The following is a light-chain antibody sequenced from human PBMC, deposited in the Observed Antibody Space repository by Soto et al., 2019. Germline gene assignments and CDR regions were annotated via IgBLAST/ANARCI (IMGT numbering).Light chain of an antibody. Sequence: QSVLTQPASVSGSPGQSITISCTGTSSDIGVYNYVSWYQQHPGKAPKLLIYVVSGRPSGVPHRFSGSKSGNAASLTISGLQAEDEADYYCSSFTTSHTYVFGTGTQLTVL. J-gene: IGLJ1*01. V-gene: IGLV2-14*01. CDR1: SSDIGVYNY. CDR3: SSFTTSHTYV. CDR2: VVS.